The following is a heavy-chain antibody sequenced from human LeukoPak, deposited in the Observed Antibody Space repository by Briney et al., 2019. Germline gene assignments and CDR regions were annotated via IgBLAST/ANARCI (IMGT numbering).Heavy chain of an antibody. CDR3: ARDVCSGGSCFHDL. Sequence: GGSLRLSCAASGFTFSDHYMDWVRQAPGKGLEWVGRTRNKANSYTTEYAASVKGRFTISRDDSKNSLYLQMNSLKTGDTAVYYCARDVCSGGSCFHDLWGRGTLVTVSS. J-gene: IGHJ2*01. V-gene: IGHV3-72*01. CDR2: TRNKANSYTT. CDR1: GFTFSDHY. D-gene: IGHD2-15*01.